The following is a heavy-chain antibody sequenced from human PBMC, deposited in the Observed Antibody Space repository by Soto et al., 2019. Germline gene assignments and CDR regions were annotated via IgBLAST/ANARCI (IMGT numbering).Heavy chain of an antibody. Sequence: SVKVSCKASGGTFSSYAISWVRQAPGQGLEWMGGIIPIFGTANYAQKFQGRVTITADESASTAYMELSSLRSEDTAVYYCAREVVVAATGWFDPWGQGTLVTV. CDR2: IIPIFGTA. J-gene: IGHJ5*02. CDR3: AREVVVAATGWFDP. CDR1: GGTFSSYA. V-gene: IGHV1-69*13. D-gene: IGHD2-15*01.